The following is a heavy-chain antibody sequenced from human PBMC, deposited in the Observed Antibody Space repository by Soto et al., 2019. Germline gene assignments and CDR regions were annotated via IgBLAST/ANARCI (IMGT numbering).Heavy chain of an antibody. CDR2: IYCDGRS. V-gene: IGHV4-59*11. D-gene: IGHD2-15*01. CDR3: VRDRDTLXVPVDKRRHFFYYGLDV. CDR1: GGSLFSHY. Sequence: PSETLFLTCSVSGGSLFSHYWSWIRQPPGKGLEWIGYIYCDGRSHFNPSLKSRVTMSIDTSKNQFSLRVYSVSPADTAVYYCVRDRDTLXVPVDKRRHFFYYGLDVWGQGTTVTVSS. J-gene: IGHJ6*02.